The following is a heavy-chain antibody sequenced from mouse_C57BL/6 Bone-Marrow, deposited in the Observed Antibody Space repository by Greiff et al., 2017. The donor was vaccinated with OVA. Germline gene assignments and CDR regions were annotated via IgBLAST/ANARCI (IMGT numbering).Heavy chain of an antibody. CDR3: TREYLSSNRGFAY. Sequence: QVQLQQSGAELVRPGASVTLSCKASGYTFTDYEMHWVKQTPVHGLEWIGAIDPETGGTAYNQKFKGKAILTADKSSSTAYMELRSLTSEDSAVYYCTREYLSSNRGFAYWGQGTLVTVSA. CDR2: IDPETGGT. J-gene: IGHJ3*01. CDR1: GYTFTDYE. V-gene: IGHV1-15*01. D-gene: IGHD5-1*01.